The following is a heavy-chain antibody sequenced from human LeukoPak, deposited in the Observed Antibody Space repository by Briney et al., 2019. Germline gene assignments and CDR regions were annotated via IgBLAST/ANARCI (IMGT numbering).Heavy chain of an antibody. J-gene: IGHJ3*02. CDR1: GGSISSSSYY. CDR2: SYYSGST. CDR3: ARVLSTGTTFDAFDI. V-gene: IGHV4-39*07. D-gene: IGHD1-1*01. Sequence: SETLSLTCTVSGGSISSSSYYWGWLRQPPGKGLEWIGSSYYSGSTYYNPSLKSRVTISVGTSKNQFSLKLSSVTAADTAVYYCARVLSTGTTFDAFDIWGQGTMVTVSS.